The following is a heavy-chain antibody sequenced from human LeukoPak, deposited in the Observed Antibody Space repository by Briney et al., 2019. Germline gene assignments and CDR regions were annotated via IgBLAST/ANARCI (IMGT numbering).Heavy chain of an antibody. Sequence: SETLSLTCTVSGGSISSYYWSWIRQPAGKGLEWIGRIYTSGSTNYNPSLKSRVTMSVDTSKNQFSLKLSSVTAADTAVYYCTRGEAAAAPFDYWSQGTLVTVSS. V-gene: IGHV4-4*07. J-gene: IGHJ4*02. D-gene: IGHD6-13*01. CDR1: GGSISSYY. CDR2: IYTSGST. CDR3: TRGEAAAAPFDY.